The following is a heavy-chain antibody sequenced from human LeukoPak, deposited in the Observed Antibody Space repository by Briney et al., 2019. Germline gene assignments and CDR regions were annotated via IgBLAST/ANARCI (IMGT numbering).Heavy chain of an antibody. Sequence: PGGSLRLSCTASGFTFGDYSMNWVRQAPGKGLEWVSSISGGAGSTYYADSVKGRFTISRDNSRNTLYLQMNSLRAEDTAVYYCAKDRPYSSSWYGAGDYWGQGTLVTVSS. V-gene: IGHV3-23*01. J-gene: IGHJ4*02. D-gene: IGHD6-13*01. CDR1: GFTFGDYS. CDR2: ISGGAGST. CDR3: AKDRPYSSSWYGAGDY.